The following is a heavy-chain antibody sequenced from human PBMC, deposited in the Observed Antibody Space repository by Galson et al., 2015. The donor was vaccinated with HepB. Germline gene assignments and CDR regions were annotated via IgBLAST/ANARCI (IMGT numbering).Heavy chain of an antibody. D-gene: IGHD4-17*01. CDR2: IYYSGST. Sequence: LSLTCTVSGGSISSRGYYWSWIRQHPVKGLEWIGYIYYSGSTYYSPSLKSRIAISVDTSKNQFSLKLNSVTAADTAIYYCARVTMSYGDYVFDHWGQGTSVAVTP. J-gene: IGHJ5*02. CDR1: GGSISSRGYY. V-gene: IGHV4-31*03. CDR3: ARVTMSYGDYVFDH.